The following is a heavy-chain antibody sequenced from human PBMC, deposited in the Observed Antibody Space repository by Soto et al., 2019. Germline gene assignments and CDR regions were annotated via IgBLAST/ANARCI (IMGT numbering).Heavy chain of an antibody. CDR1: GDSISSLDYF. CDR2: IYKSATT. CDR3: ARGRYCLTGRCFPNWFDS. J-gene: IGHJ5*01. Sequence: SETLSLTCSVSGDSISSLDYFWAWIRQPPGQALEYIGYIYKSATTYYNPSFESRVAISVDTSKSQFSLNVTSVTAADTAVYFCARGRYCLTGRCFPNWFDSWGQGALVTVSS. D-gene: IGHD7-27*01. V-gene: IGHV4-30-4*01.